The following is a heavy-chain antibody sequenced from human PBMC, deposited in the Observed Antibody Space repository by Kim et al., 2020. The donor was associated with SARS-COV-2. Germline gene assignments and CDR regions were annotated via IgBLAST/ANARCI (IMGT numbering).Heavy chain of an antibody. V-gene: IGHV1-18*01. CDR3: ARGVYCSSTNGYNNWFAP. CDR2: ISAYNGNK. CDR1: GYTFTSYD. Sequence: ASVKVSCKASGYTFTSYDISWVRQAPGQGLEWMGWISAYNGNKNYAQKLQGRVTMTTDTSTSTANMELRSLRSDDTAVYYCARGVYCSSTNGYNNWFAPWGKGTVVAVST. J-gene: IGHJ5*02. D-gene: IGHD2-2*02.